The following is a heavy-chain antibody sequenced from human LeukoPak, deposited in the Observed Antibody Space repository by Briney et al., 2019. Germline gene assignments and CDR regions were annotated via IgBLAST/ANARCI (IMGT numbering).Heavy chain of an antibody. V-gene: IGHV4-59*01. J-gene: IGHJ6*03. D-gene: IGHD5-18*01. CDR3: ARGGGYSYYYYMDV. CDR2: THYSGST. CDR1: GGSISSYY. Sequence: PSETLSLTCTVSGGSISSYYWSWLRQPPGKGLEYIGYTHYSGSTNYNPSLKSRVTISVDTSKNQFSLKLSSVTAADTAVYYCARGGGYSYYYYMDVWGKGTTVTVSS.